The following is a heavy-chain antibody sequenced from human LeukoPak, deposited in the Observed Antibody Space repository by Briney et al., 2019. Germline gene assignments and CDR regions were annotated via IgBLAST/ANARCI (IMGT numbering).Heavy chain of an antibody. Sequence: PSETLSLTCTVSGDSISSGEYYWSWIRQPAGKGLEWIGRISSSGSTNYNPSLKSRVTISVDTSKNQFSLKLSSVTAADTAVYYCARTTMVRGTYYMDVWGKGTTVTISS. CDR3: ARTTMVRGTYYMDV. V-gene: IGHV4-61*02. CDR1: GDSISSGEYY. D-gene: IGHD3-10*01. J-gene: IGHJ6*03. CDR2: ISSSGST.